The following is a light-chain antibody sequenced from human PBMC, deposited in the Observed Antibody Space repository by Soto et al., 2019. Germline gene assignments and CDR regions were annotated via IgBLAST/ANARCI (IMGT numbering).Light chain of an antibody. CDR1: SSNIGARYD. V-gene: IGLV1-40*01. CDR2: DNT. CDR3: QSYDSSLSGWV. J-gene: IGLJ3*02. Sequence: QSVLTQPPSVSGAPGQRVTISCTGRSSNIGARYDVHWYQQLPGTAPKLLIYDNTNRPSGVPDRFSGSKSGTSASLAITGLQAEDEADYYCQSYDSSLSGWVFGGGTKVTVL.